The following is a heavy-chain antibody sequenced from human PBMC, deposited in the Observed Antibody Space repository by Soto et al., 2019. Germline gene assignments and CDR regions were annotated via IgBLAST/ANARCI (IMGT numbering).Heavy chain of an antibody. CDR2: ISGSGGST. D-gene: IGHD2-2*01. J-gene: IGHJ4*02. V-gene: IGHV3-23*01. Sequence: GGSLRLSCAASGFNFSSYAMSWVRQAPGKGLEWVSAISGSGGSTYYADSVKGRFTISRDNSKNTLYLQMNSLRAEDTAVYYCAKRAKVKDIVVVPAAALDYWGQGTLVTVS. CDR1: GFNFSSYA. CDR3: AKRAKVKDIVVVPAAALDY.